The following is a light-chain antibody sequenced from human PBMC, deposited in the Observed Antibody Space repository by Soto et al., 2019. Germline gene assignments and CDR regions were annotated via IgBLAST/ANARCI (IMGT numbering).Light chain of an antibody. Sequence: QSALTQPRSASGSPGQSVTISCTGTSSDVGGYNYVSWYQHHPGKAPKLVIYDVNKRPSGVPDRFSGSKSGNTASLTICGLQAEDEADYYCCSYAGSNAFGVFGGGTKLTVL. CDR3: CSYAGSNAFGV. CDR2: DVN. V-gene: IGLV2-11*01. CDR1: SSDVGGYNY. J-gene: IGLJ2*01.